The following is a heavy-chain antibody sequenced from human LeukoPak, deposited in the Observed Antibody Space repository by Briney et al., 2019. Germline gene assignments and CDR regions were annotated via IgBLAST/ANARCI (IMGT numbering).Heavy chain of an antibody. Sequence: GGSLRLSCAAFGFTFSSYGMSWVRQAPGKGLEWVSAISGSGGSTYYADSVKGRFTISRDNSKNTLYLQMNSLRAEDTAVYYCARGAAAGTGTFDYWGQGTLVTVSS. V-gene: IGHV3-23*01. CDR2: ISGSGGST. J-gene: IGHJ4*02. CDR3: ARGAAAGTGTFDY. D-gene: IGHD6-13*01. CDR1: GFTFSSYG.